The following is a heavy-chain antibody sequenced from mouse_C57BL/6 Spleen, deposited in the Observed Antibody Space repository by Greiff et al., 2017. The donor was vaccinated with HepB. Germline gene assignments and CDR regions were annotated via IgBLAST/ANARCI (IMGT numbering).Heavy chain of an antibody. Sequence: EVQLQQSGPGLVKPSQSLSLTCSVPGYSITSGYYWNWIRQFPGNKLEWMGYISYDGSNNYNPSLKNRISNTRDTSKNQFFLKLNSVTTEDTATYYCARGPTPIGCWGEGTLVTVSA. CDR1: GYSITSGYY. CDR2: ISYDGSN. CDR3: ARGPTPIGC. V-gene: IGHV3-6*01. J-gene: IGHJ3*01.